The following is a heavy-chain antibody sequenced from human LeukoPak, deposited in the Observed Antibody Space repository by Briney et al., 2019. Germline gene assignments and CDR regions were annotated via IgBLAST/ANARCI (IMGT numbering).Heavy chain of an antibody. J-gene: IGHJ4*02. V-gene: IGHV3-21*04. CDR3: AKPLTGGGSWAPFDS. D-gene: IGHD2-15*01. CDR2: ISSSSGYI. CDR1: GFTFSSYP. Sequence: GGSLRQSFEASGFTFSSYPLTWVGQAPGKGLEWVSSISSSSGYIYYADSVKGRFTISRDNAKRSLSLQMNSLRDEDTAVYYCAKPLTGGGSWAPFDSWGQGTLVTVSS.